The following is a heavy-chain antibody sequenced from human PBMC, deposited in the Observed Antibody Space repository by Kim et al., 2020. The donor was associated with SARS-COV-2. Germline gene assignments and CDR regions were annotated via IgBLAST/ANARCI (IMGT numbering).Heavy chain of an antibody. CDR3: AKDQQNYDSSGYWFHYYYYGMDV. V-gene: IGHV3-23*01. CDR1: GFTFSSYA. J-gene: IGHJ6*02. D-gene: IGHD3-22*01. CDR2: ISGSGGST. Sequence: GGSLRLSCAASGFTFSSYAMSWVRQAPGKGLEWVSAISGSGGSTYYADSVKGRFTISRDNSKNTLYLQMNSLRAEDTAVYYCAKDQQNYDSSGYWFHYYYYGMDVWGQGTTVTVSS.